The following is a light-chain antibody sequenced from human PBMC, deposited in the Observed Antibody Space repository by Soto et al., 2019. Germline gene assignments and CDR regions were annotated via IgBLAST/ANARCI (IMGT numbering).Light chain of an antibody. CDR2: RDT. CDR3: QSFDSSLSGWL. V-gene: IGLV1-40*01. Sequence: QSVLTQPPSVSGAPGQRVTISCTGSSSNIGAGYDVHWYQQLPGTAPKLLISRDTTRPSGVPDRFAGSKSGTSASLAITGLRAEDEADYYCQSFDSSLSGWLFGGGTQLTVL. CDR1: SSNIGAGYD. J-gene: IGLJ3*02.